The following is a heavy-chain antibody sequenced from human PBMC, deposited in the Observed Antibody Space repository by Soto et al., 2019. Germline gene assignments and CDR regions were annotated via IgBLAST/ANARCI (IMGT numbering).Heavy chain of an antibody. J-gene: IGHJ5*02. Sequence: PSETLSLTCTVSGGSISSYYWSWIRQPAGKGLEWIGRIYTSGSTNYNPSLKSRVTMSVDTSKNQFSLKLSSVTAADTAVDYCARDLLEAAAGNNWFDPWGQGTLVTVSS. D-gene: IGHD6-13*01. V-gene: IGHV4-4*07. CDR3: ARDLLEAAAGNNWFDP. CDR1: GGSISSYY. CDR2: IYTSGST.